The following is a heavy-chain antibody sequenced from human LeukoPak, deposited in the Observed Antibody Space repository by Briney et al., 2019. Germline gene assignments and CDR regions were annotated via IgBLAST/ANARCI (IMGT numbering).Heavy chain of an antibody. D-gene: IGHD6-19*01. J-gene: IGHJ4*02. Sequence: GGSLRLSCAASGFTFSSYGMPWVRQAPGKGLEWVAVIWYDGSNKYYADSVKGRFTISRDNSKNTLYLQMNSLRAEDTAVYYCARDYGQISNTVAGIRHWGQGTLVTVSS. V-gene: IGHV3-33*01. CDR1: GFTFSSYG. CDR3: ARDYGQISNTVAGIRH. CDR2: IWYDGSNK.